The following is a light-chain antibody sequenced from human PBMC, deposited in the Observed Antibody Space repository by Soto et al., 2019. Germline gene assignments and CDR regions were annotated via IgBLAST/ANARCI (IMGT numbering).Light chain of an antibody. CDR1: SGSIASNY. J-gene: IGLJ3*02. Sequence: NFMLTQPHSVSESPGKTVTISCTRSSGSIASNYVQWYQQRPGSAPTTVIYEDNQRPSGVPDRFSGSIDSSSNSASLTISGLKTEDEADYYCQSYDSRNAGVFGGGTKLTVL. CDR2: EDN. V-gene: IGLV6-57*03. CDR3: QSYDSRNAGV.